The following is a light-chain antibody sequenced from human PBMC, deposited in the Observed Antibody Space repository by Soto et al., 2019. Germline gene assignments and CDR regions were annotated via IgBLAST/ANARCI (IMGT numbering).Light chain of an antibody. Sequence: QCALTQPACGSGSAGQSITISCTGTSSDVGSYNLVSWYQQHPGKAPKLMIYEVSKRPSGVSNRFSGSKSGNTASLTISGLQAEDEADYYCCSYAGSSTFAYVFGTGTKVTVL. J-gene: IGLJ1*01. CDR3: CSYAGSSTFAYV. CDR2: EVS. V-gene: IGLV2-23*02. CDR1: SSDVGSYNL.